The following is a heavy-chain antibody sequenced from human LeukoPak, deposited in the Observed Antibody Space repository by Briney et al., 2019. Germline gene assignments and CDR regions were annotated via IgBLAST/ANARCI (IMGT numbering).Heavy chain of an antibody. J-gene: IGHJ4*02. CDR3: ARDVVVPAAISPPSFDY. D-gene: IGHD2-2*01. CDR2: IIPIFGTA. CDR1: GGTFSSYA. Sequence: SVKVSCKASGGTFSSYAISWVRQAPGQGLEWMGGIIPIFGTANYAQKFQGRVTMTTDTSTSTAYMELRSLRSDDTAVYYCARDVVVPAAISPPSFDYWGQGTLVTVSS. V-gene: IGHV1-69*05.